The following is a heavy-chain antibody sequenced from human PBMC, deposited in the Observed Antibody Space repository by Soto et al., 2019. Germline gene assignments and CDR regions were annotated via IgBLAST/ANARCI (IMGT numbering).Heavy chain of an antibody. Sequence: QVQLVESGGGVVQPGRSLRLSCAASGFTFSSYAMHWVRQAPGKGLEGVAVISYDGSNKYYADSVKGRFTISRDNPKNSLYLQMTRLRAEDTAVSYCASVLSSSGRAPFDSLGQGTLASVAS. D-gene: IGHD2-15*01. J-gene: IGHJ4*02. CDR1: GFTFSSYA. CDR3: ASVLSSSGRAPFDS. V-gene: IGHV3-30*14. CDR2: ISYDGSNK.